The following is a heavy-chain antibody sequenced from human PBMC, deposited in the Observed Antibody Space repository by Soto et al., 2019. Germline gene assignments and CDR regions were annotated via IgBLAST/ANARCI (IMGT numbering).Heavy chain of an antibody. V-gene: IGHV1-69*13. CDR2: IVPVFGRP. Sequence: SVKVSCKASGGSFSNFGIGWVRQAPGQGLEWMGGIVPVFGRPNYAQRFRGRLTITADESTSTGYMELISLRSDDTAVYYCAREGSGYNFWGQGTQVTVSS. D-gene: IGHD5-12*01. CDR1: GGSFSNFG. CDR3: AREGSGYNF. J-gene: IGHJ4*02.